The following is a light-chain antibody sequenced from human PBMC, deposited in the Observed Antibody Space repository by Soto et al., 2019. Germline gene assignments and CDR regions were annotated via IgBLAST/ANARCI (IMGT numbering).Light chain of an antibody. V-gene: IGLV2-14*01. CDR2: DVS. Sequence: QSVLTQPASVSGSPGQSITISCTGTSSDLGGNNYVSWYQQHPGKAPKLMIYDVSDRPSGVSNRFSGSKSGNTASLTISGLQAEDEADYYCSSYSRISTSVVFGGGTKLTVL. CDR1: SSDLGGNNY. J-gene: IGLJ2*01. CDR3: SSYSRISTSVV.